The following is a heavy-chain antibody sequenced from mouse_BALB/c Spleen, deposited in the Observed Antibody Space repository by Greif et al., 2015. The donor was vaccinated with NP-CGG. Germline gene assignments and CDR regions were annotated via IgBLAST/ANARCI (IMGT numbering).Heavy chain of an antibody. Sequence: VQLQQPGAELVKPGASVKLSCTASGFNIKDTYMHWVKQRPEQGLEWIGRIDPANGNTKYDPKFQGKATITADTSSNTAYLQLSSLTAEDTAVYYCARTSRLRRYAMDYWGQGTSVTVSS. J-gene: IGHJ4*01. CDR1: GFNIKDTY. V-gene: IGHV14-3*02. CDR2: IDPANGNT. CDR3: ARTSRLRRYAMDY. D-gene: IGHD2-4*01.